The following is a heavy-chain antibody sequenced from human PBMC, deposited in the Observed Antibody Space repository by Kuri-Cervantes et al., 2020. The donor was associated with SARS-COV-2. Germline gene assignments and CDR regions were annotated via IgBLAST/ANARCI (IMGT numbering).Heavy chain of an antibody. CDR1: GYTFTSYY. V-gene: IGHV1-46*01. CDR3: AREDIVVVPAYYDDAFDI. Sequence: ASVKVSCKASGYTFTSYYMHWVRQAPGQGLEWMGIINPSGGSTSYAQKFQGGVTMTRDTSTSTVYMELSSLRSEDTAVYYCAREDIVVVPAYYDDAFDIWGQGTMVTVSS. CDR2: INPSGGST. J-gene: IGHJ3*02. D-gene: IGHD2-2*01.